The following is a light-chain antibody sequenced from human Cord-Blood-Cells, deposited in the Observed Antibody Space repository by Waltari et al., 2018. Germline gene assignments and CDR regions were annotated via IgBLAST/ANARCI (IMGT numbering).Light chain of an antibody. CDR1: RSDFGGYHY. J-gene: IGLJ2*01. CDR3: SSYAGSNNLV. CDR2: EVS. Sequence: SALTQPPSASGSPGQSVTISCTGTRSDFGGYHYVSWYQQQPGKAPKLTIYEVSKRPSGGPDRFSGSKSGNTASLTVSGLQAEDEADYYCSSYAGSNNLVFGGGTKLTVL. V-gene: IGLV2-8*01.